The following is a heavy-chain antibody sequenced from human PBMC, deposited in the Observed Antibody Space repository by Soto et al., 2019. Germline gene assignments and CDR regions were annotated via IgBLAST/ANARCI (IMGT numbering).Heavy chain of an antibody. V-gene: IGHV1-69*01. CDR1: GGTFSSYA. Sequence: QVQLVQSGAEVKKPGSSVKVSCKASGGTFSSYAISWVRQAPGQGLEWMGGIIPIFGTANYAQKFQGRVTITADEATSTAYMELSSLRSEDTAVYYCARAPRRFSGYPYNWFDPWGQGTLVTVSS. CDR2: IIPIFGTA. J-gene: IGHJ5*02. D-gene: IGHD3-22*01. CDR3: ARAPRRFSGYPYNWFDP.